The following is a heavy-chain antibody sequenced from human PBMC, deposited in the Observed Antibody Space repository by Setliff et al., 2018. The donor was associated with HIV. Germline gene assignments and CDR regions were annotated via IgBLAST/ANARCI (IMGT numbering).Heavy chain of an antibody. CDR3: ARGLGSSSGFN. D-gene: IGHD6-6*01. CDR2: INHSGST. V-gene: IGHV4-34*01. J-gene: IGHJ4*02. CDR1: GGSFSGYY. Sequence: SETLSLTCAVYGGSFSGYYWSWIRQPPGKGLEWIGEINHSGSTNYNPSLKSRVTISVDTSKNQFSLKLSSVTAADTAVYYCARGLGSSSGFNWGQGTLVT.